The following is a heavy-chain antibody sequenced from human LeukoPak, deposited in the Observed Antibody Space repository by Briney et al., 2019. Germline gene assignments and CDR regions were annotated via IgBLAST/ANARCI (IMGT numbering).Heavy chain of an antibody. Sequence: GRSLRLSCAAPGFTFSSDAMHWVRQAPGKGLEWVAIILSDGSKTYYPDSVRGRFTISRDNSKNTLYLQMNSLRAEDTAVYYCAREARIAGNWFDPWGQGTLVTVSS. D-gene: IGHD6-13*01. CDR2: ILSDGSKT. J-gene: IGHJ5*02. CDR1: GFTFSSDA. CDR3: AREARIAGNWFDP. V-gene: IGHV3-33*08.